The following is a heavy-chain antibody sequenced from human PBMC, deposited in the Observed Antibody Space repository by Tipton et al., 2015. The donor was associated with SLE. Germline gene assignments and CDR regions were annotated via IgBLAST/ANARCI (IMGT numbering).Heavy chain of an antibody. CDR1: GGPISSSNW. Sequence: TLSLTCAVSGGPISSSNWWSWVRQPPGKGLEWIGEINHSGSTNYNPSLKSRVTISVDTSKNQFSLKLSSVTAADTAVYYCARDYVGSSWATDAFDIWGQGTMVTVSS. CDR3: ARDYVGSSWATDAFDI. CDR2: INHSGST. D-gene: IGHD6-13*01. J-gene: IGHJ3*02. V-gene: IGHV4-4*02.